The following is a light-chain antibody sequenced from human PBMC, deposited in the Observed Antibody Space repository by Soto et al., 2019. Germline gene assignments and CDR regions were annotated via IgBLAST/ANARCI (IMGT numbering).Light chain of an antibody. V-gene: IGKV3-20*01. CDR1: QPVSSTY. J-gene: IGKJ2*01. CDR2: STS. Sequence: EIVLTQSPGTLSLSPGERATLSCRASQPVSSTYFAWYQQKPGQAPRLLIFSTSSRATGIPDRFSGSGSGTDFTLTISGVEPEDFAVYYCQQYGNSPLYTFGQGTKLEIK. CDR3: QQYGNSPLYT.